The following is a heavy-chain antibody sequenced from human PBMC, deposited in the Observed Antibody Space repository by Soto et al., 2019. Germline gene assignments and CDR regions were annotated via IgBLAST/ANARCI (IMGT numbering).Heavy chain of an antibody. Sequence: GASVKVSCKASGYTCTSYGISWVRQAPGQGLEWMGWISAYNGNTNYAQKLQGRVTMTTDTSTSTAYMELRSLRSDDTAVYYCAREGVGTAVAGTRPYYYMDVWGKGTTVTVSS. J-gene: IGHJ6*03. CDR1: GYTCTSYG. CDR3: AREGVGTAVAGTRPYYYMDV. D-gene: IGHD6-19*01. V-gene: IGHV1-18*01. CDR2: ISAYNGNT.